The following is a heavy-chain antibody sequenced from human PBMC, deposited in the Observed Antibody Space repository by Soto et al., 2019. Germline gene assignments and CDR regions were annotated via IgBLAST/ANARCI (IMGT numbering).Heavy chain of an antibody. CDR2: ISYDGSNK. Sequence: GALRLSCAASGFTFSSYAMHWVRQVPGKGLEWVAGISYDGSNKYYADSVKGRFTISRDNSKNTLYLQMNSLRAEDTAVYYCARVGYDFWSGDLRRYYYCGMDVWGQGTTVTVSS. CDR3: ARVGYDFWSGDLRRYYYCGMDV. V-gene: IGHV3-30-3*01. J-gene: IGHJ6*02. CDR1: GFTFSSYA. D-gene: IGHD3-3*01.